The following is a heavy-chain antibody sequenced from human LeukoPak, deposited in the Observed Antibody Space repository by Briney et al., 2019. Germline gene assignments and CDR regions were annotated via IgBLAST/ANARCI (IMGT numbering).Heavy chain of an antibody. D-gene: IGHD2-15*01. Sequence: GGSLRLSCAASGFTFSTYAMSWVRQAPGKGLQWVSAITGSGGSTYYADSVKGRFTISRDNSNDTVYLQMNTLRAEDTALYYCAKTSSHRIRAFFDLRGRGTLVTVSS. CDR3: AKTSSHRIRAFFDL. CDR1: GFTFSTYA. CDR2: ITGSGGST. V-gene: IGHV3-23*01. J-gene: IGHJ2*01.